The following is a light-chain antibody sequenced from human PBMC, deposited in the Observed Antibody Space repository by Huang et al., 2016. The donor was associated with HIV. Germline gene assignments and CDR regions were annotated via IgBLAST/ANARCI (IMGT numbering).Light chain of an antibody. J-gene: IGKJ4*01. CDR1: QSVSSY. Sequence: ELVLTQLPATLSLSPGQRANLSCRASQSVSSYLAWYQQKPGQSPRLLIYDASKRATDIPARVNGSVSGTDVSLIIDDLDPEDSATYYCQECDNWPRVTFGGGTKVEIK. V-gene: IGKV3-11*01. CDR2: DAS. CDR3: QECDNWPRVT.